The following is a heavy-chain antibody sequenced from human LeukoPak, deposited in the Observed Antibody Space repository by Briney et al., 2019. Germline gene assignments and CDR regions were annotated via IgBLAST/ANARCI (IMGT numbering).Heavy chain of an antibody. Sequence: ASVKVSCKASGYTFTNYYMHWVRQAPGQGLECMGIINPSGASTSYAQKFRGRVTMTRDTSTSTVYMELSSLRSEDTAVYYCARDTGLWAFDYWGQGTLVTVSS. CDR2: INPSGAST. CDR1: GYTFTNYY. J-gene: IGHJ4*02. V-gene: IGHV1-46*01. D-gene: IGHD5-18*01. CDR3: ARDTGLWAFDY.